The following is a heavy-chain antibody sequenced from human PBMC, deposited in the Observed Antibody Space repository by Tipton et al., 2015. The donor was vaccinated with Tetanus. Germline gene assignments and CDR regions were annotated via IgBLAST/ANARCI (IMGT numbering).Heavy chain of an antibody. CDR2: VWYDGSRQ. J-gene: IGHJ4*02. Sequence: SLRLSCAASGFTFNGYGMHWVRQAPGKGLEWLALVWYDGSRQYYADSVKGRFTTSRDNSKNTVDLQMNSLRAEDTAIYYCARGGRTRFDYWGQGTLVTVSS. CDR1: GFTFNGYG. V-gene: IGHV3-33*01. CDR3: ARGGRTRFDY.